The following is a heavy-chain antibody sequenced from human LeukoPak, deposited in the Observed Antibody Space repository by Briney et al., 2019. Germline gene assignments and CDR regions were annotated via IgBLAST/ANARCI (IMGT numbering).Heavy chain of an antibody. CDR2: IYYSGST. D-gene: IGHD6-13*01. CDR3: ARLPAGGGGLFDY. Sequence: SETLSLTCTVSGGSISSSSYYWGWIRQPPGKGLEWIGSIYYSGSTYYNPPLKSRVTISVDTSKNQFSLKLSSVTAADTAVYYCARLPAGGGGLFDYWGQGTLVTVSS. V-gene: IGHV4-39*01. J-gene: IGHJ4*02. CDR1: GGSISSSSYY.